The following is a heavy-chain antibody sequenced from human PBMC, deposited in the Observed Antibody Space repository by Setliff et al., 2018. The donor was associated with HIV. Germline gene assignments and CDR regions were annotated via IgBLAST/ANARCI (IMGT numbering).Heavy chain of an antibody. Sequence: PGGSLRLSCAASGFTFGDYAIHWVRQAPGKGLEWVTVISYDGSYKNYADSVKGRFTVSRDNSKSTLYLQMNSLRAEDTATYYCARGTDYDLWTYYYYMDVWGKGTTVTVSS. CDR2: ISYDGSYK. CDR1: GFTFGDYA. D-gene: IGHD3-3*01. J-gene: IGHJ6*03. CDR3: ARGTDYDLWTYYYYMDV. V-gene: IGHV3-30*04.